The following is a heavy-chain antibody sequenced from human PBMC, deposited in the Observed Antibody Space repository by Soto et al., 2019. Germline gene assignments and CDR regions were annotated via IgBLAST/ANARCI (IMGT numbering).Heavy chain of an antibody. CDR2: IDPRDSYT. CDR3: ARHSYTSGAHYYHHYGMDV. D-gene: IGHD6-19*01. J-gene: IGHJ6*02. V-gene: IGHV5-10-1*01. CDR1: GYTFTSYW. Sequence: PGESLKISCKGSGYTFTSYWISWVRQMPGKGLEWMGKIDPRDSYTNYSPSFQGHVTISADKSMSTAYLQWSSLKASDTAMYFCARHSYTSGAHYYHHYGMDVWGRGTTVTVSS.